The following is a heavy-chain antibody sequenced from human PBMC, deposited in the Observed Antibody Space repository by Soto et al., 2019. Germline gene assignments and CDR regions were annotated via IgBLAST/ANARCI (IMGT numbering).Heavy chain of an antibody. J-gene: IGHJ6*02. D-gene: IGHD3-10*01. V-gene: IGHV4-30-4*01. Sequence: QVQLQESGPGLVKPSQTLSLTCTVSGGSISSGDYYWSWIRQPPGKGLEWIGYIYYSGSTYYNPSLKGRVTISVDTSKNQFSLKLSSVTAADTAVYYCDRVGFGELLAHGMDVWGQGTTVTVSS. CDR2: IYYSGST. CDR3: DRVGFGELLAHGMDV. CDR1: GGSISSGDYY.